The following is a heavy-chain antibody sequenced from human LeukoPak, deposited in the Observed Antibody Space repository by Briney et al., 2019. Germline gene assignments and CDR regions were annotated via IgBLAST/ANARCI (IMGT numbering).Heavy chain of an antibody. CDR3: ASVIVGATGSWFDP. D-gene: IGHD1-26*01. CDR2: INPNSGGT. Sequence: ASVKVSRKASGYTFTGYYMHWVRQAPGQGLEWMGWINPNSGGTNYAQKFQGRVTMTRDTSISTAYMELSRLRSDDTAVYCCASVIVGATGSWFDPWGQGTLVTVSS. V-gene: IGHV1-2*02. CDR1: GYTFTGYY. J-gene: IGHJ5*02.